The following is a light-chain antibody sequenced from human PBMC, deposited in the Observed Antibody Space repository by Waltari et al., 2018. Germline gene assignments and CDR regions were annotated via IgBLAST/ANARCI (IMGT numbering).Light chain of an antibody. CDR3: QQYNVWPPLT. Sequence: EVVMTQSPATLSVSPGERVTLSCRASQRIHDNLAWYQHRPGHSPRLLIYGASTRAPDIPVRFLGGGSGTEFTLTIRSLQSEDSAVYYCQQYNVWPPLTFGGGTKVEIK. CDR1: QRIHDN. V-gene: IGKV3-15*01. CDR2: GAS. J-gene: IGKJ4*01.